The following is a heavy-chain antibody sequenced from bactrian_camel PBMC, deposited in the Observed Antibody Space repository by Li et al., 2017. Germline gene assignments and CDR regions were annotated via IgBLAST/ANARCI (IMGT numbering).Heavy chain of an antibody. CDR2: LDTLGAT. D-gene: IGHD4*01. CDR1: EISGDFSA. J-gene: IGHJ4*01. V-gene: IGHV3S53*01. Sequence: QVQLVESGGASVQPGGSLRLSCEASEISGDFSACMAWFRQAPGKEREGIAGLDTLGATRYADSVKGRFTIAKDNAKNALYLQMNMLHLDDTAKYFCAAHVSTIPCIAPLVESAYELWGQGTQVTVS. CDR3: AAHVSTIPCIAPLVESAYEL.